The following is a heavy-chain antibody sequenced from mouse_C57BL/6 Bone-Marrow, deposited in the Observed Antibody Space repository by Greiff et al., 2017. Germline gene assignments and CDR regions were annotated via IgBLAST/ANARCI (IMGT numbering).Heavy chain of an antibody. J-gene: IGHJ3*01. Sequence: EVMLVESGGGLVKPGGSLKLSCAASGFTFSDYGMHWVRQAPEKGLEWVAYISSGSSTIYYADTVKGRFTISRDNAKNTLFLQMTSLRSEDTAMYYCASSIYYYGWFVYWGQGTLVTVSA. CDR1: GFTFSDYG. CDR3: ASSIYYYGWFVY. CDR2: ISSGSSTI. D-gene: IGHD1-1*01. V-gene: IGHV5-17*01.